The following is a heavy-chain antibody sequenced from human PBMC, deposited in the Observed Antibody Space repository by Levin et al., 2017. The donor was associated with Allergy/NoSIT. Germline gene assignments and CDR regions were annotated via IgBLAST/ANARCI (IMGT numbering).Heavy chain of an antibody. CDR3: ARVEFAARVITTRPDQWFGP. J-gene: IGHJ5*02. D-gene: IGHD1-1*01. CDR2: INPNTGGT. CDR1: GYTFTDYY. Sequence: GESLKISCKASGYTFTDYYLHWVRQAPGQGLEWVGWINPNTGGTKNAQKFQGRVTMTRDTSITTVYMEMSSLTSDDTAIYFCARVEFAARVITTRPDQWFGPWGQGTLFTVS. V-gene: IGHV1-2*02.